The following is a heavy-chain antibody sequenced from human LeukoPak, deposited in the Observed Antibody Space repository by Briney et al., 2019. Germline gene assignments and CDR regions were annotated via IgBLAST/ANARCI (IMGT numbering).Heavy chain of an antibody. CDR2: IYYSGST. D-gene: IGHD3-10*01. J-gene: IGHJ4*02. CDR3: ARYYYGSGSPDY. Sequence: PSETLSLTCTVSGGSISSSSYYWGWIRQPPGKGLEWIGSIYYSGSTYYNPSLKSRVTISVDTSKNQFSLKLSSVTAADTAVYYCARYYYGSGSPDYWGQGTLVTVSS. CDR1: GGSISSSSYY. V-gene: IGHV4-39*01.